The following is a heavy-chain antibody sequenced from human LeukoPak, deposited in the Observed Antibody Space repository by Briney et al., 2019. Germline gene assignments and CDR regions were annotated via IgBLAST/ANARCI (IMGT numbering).Heavy chain of an antibody. V-gene: IGHV4-4*07. D-gene: IGHD2-2*01. Sequence: PSETLSLTCTVSGGSISSYYWSWIRQPAGKGLEWIGRIYTSGSTNYNPSLKSRVTMSVGTSKNQFSLKLSSVTAADTAVYYCARDWRPYCSSTSCYYYYYMDVWGKGTTVTVSS. J-gene: IGHJ6*03. CDR2: IYTSGST. CDR1: GGSISSYY. CDR3: ARDWRPYCSSTSCYYYYYMDV.